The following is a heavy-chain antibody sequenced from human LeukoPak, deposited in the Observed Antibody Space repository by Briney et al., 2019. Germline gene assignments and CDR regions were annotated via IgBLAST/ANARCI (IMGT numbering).Heavy chain of an antibody. CDR3: VRDRCSSTSCHDSPNWFDP. D-gene: IGHD2-2*01. CDR1: GFTFSEHY. J-gene: IGHJ5*02. V-gene: IGHV3-72*01. Sequence: GGSLRLSCVASGFTFSEHYMDWVRQSPGQGLEWVGRIRKKTNGYTTEYAASVRGRFTISRDNAKNSLYLQMNSLRAEDTALYYCVRDRCSSTSCHDSPNWFDPWGQGTLVTVSS. CDR2: IRKKTNGYTT.